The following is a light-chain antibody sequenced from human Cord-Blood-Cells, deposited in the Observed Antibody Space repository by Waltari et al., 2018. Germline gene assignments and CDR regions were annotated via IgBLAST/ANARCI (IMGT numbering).Light chain of an antibody. CDR1: QSVSSY. V-gene: IGKV3-11*01. Sequence: EIVLTKSPATLSLSPGERATLSCRASQSVSSYLAWYQQKPGLAPRLLIYDASNRATGIPARFSGSGSGTDFTLTISSLEPEDFAVYYCQQRSNWQVTFGQGTRLEIK. CDR2: DAS. J-gene: IGKJ5*01. CDR3: QQRSNWQVT.